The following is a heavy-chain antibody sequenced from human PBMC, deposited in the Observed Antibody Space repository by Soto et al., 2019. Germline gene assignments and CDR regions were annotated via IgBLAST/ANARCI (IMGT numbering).Heavy chain of an antibody. Sequence: QVQLVQSGREGKKPGASVKVSCKASGYTFTSYGISWVRQAPGQGLEWMGWINAYNGNTNYAQKLQGRVTMTTATSTSTAYMELRSVRSDDSAVDSCARVLPPFDPWGQGTLVTVSS. CDR1: GYTFTSYG. CDR3: ARVLPPFDP. CDR2: INAYNGNT. V-gene: IGHV1-18*01. J-gene: IGHJ5*02.